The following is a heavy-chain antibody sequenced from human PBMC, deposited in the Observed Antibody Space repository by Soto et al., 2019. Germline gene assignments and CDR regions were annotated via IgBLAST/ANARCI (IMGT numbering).Heavy chain of an antibody. CDR3: ARGRTYYYDSSGYYWDY. V-gene: IGHV4-4*02. CDR2: IYHSGST. D-gene: IGHD3-22*01. Sequence: QVQLQESGPGLVKPSGTLSLTCAVSGCSISSSNWWSWVRQPPGKGLEWIGEIYHSGSTNYNPSLKSRVTISVDQCKNQFSLKLSSVTAADTAVYSCARGRTYYYDSSGYYWDYWGQGTLVTVSS. CDR1: GCSISSSNW. J-gene: IGHJ4*02.